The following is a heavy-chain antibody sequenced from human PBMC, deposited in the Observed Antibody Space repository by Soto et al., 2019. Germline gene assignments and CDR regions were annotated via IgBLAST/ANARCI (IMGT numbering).Heavy chain of an antibody. CDR2: IYPGDSDI. Sequence: PGESLKISCKASGYSFTSHWIGWVRQMPGKGLEWMGIIYPGDSDIRYSPSFQGQVTISADKSLNTAYLQWSSLKASDTAIYYCARPSISPFDYWGQGTSVTVSS. J-gene: IGHJ4*02. CDR3: ARPSISPFDY. D-gene: IGHD3-3*02. CDR1: GYSFTSHW. V-gene: IGHV5-51*01.